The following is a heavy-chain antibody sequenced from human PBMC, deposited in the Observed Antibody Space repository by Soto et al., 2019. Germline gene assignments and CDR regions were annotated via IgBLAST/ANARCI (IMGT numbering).Heavy chain of an antibody. CDR3: AKDLQYYDILTGYYTGEDFDY. D-gene: IGHD3-9*01. V-gene: IGHV3-30*18. Sequence: PGGSLRLSCAASGFTFSSYGMHWVRQAPGKGLEWVAVISYDGSNKYYADSVKGRFTISRDNSKNTLYLQMNSLRAEDTAVYYCAKDLQYYDILTGYYTGEDFDYWGQGTLVTVSS. CDR1: GFTFSSYG. CDR2: ISYDGSNK. J-gene: IGHJ4*02.